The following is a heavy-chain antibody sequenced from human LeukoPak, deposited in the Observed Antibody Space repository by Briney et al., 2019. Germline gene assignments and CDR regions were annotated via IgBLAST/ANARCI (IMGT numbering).Heavy chain of an antibody. CDR3: ARDANADTAMTTGWFDP. D-gene: IGHD5-18*01. J-gene: IGHJ5*02. CDR2: ISYDGSNK. CDR1: GFTFSSYG. V-gene: IGHV3-30*03. Sequence: GGSLRLSCAASGFTFSSYGMHWVRQAPGKGLEWVAVISYDGSNKYYADSVKGRFTISRDNAKNSLYLQMNSLRAEDTAVYYCARDANADTAMTTGWFDPWGQGTLVTVSS.